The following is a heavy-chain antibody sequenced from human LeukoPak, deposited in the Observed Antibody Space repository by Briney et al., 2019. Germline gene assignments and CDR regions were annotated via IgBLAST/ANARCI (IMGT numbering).Heavy chain of an antibody. J-gene: IGHJ4*02. CDR2: IYPAESHT. D-gene: IGHD3-22*01. Sequence: GESLKISCKGSGYSFANYWIGWVRQMPGRGLEWMGLIYPAESHTRYSPSFQGQVTLSADKSISTAYLQWSSLKASDTAMYHCLTYYFDSSGFEVFDYWGQGTLVTVSS. CDR3: LTYYFDSSGFEVFDY. CDR1: GYSFANYW. V-gene: IGHV5-51*01.